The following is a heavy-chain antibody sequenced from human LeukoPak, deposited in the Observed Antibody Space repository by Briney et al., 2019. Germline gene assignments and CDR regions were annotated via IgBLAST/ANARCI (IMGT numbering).Heavy chain of an antibody. Sequence: TSETLSLTCTVSGGFINSYYWSWIRQPAGKGLEWIGRVYTSGITNYNPSLKGRITMSVDTSKNQFSLKLTSVTAADTAVYYCARHNGFDRGYYYYMDVWGKGTTVTVSS. D-gene: IGHD3-9*01. J-gene: IGHJ6*03. CDR2: VYTSGIT. CDR3: ARHNGFDRGYYYYMDV. V-gene: IGHV4-4*07. CDR1: GGFINSYY.